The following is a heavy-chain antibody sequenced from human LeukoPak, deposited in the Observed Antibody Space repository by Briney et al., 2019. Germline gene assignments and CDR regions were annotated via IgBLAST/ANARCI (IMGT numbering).Heavy chain of an antibody. Sequence: GRSLRLSCAASGFTFSSYGMHWVRQAPGKGLEWAAVIWYDGSNKYYADSVKGRFTISRDNSKNTLYLQMNSLRAEDTAVYYCARIAVAGPFDYWGQGTLVTVSS. V-gene: IGHV3-33*01. CDR1: GFTFSSYG. CDR3: ARIAVAGPFDY. D-gene: IGHD6-19*01. CDR2: IWYDGSNK. J-gene: IGHJ4*02.